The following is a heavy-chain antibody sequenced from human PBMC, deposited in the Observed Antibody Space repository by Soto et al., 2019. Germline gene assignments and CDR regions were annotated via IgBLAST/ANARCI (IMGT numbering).Heavy chain of an antibody. D-gene: IGHD4-17*01. CDR3: ARLAYGSGQWFDP. Sequence: GESLKISCKGSGYRFTSYWIGWARQLPGKGLEWMGIIYPGDSDTRYTPSFQGQVTLSANKSISTAYLQWSSLKPSDTAVYYCARLAYGSGQWFDPWGQETLVPVSS. V-gene: IGHV5-51*01. CDR1: GYRFTSYW. CDR2: IYPGDSDT. J-gene: IGHJ5*02.